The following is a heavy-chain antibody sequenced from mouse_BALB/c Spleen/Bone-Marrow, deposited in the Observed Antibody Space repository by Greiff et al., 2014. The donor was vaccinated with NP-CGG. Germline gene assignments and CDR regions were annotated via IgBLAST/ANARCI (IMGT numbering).Heavy chain of an antibody. J-gene: IGHJ2*01. CDR1: GFTFSSYT. CDR3: ARRSAATYYFDY. D-gene: IGHD1-2*01. Sequence: EVQGVASGGGLVQPGGSLKLSCAASGFTFSSYTMSWVRQTPEKRLEWVAYISNGGGSTYYPDTVKGRFTISRDNAKNTLYLQMSSLKSEDTAMYYCARRSAATYYFDYWGQGTTLTVSS. CDR2: ISNGGGST. V-gene: IGHV5-12-2*01.